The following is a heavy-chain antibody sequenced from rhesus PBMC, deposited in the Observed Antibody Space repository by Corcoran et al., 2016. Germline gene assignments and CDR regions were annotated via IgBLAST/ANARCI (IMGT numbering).Heavy chain of an antibody. Sequence: EVQLVESGGGLAKPGGSLRLSCAASGFPFRAYYMDWVRQAPGKGLEWVSRISNNGGTTWYADSVKGRFTISRENAQNTLYLQMNSLRGEDTAVYYCAASTGIAAAASYWGQGVLVTVSS. J-gene: IGHJ4*01. D-gene: IGHD6-31*01. V-gene: IGHV3-178*01. CDR3: AASTGIAAAASY. CDR1: GFPFRAYY. CDR2: ISNNGGTT.